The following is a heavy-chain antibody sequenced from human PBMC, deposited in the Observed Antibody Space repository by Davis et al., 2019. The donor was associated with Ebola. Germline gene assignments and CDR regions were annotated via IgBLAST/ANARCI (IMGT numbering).Heavy chain of an antibody. CDR2: ISSSSSYL. CDR3: AREKGSAIPNLNWFDP. Sequence: GGPLRLPCAASGFTFSSYSMTWVRQAPGKGWEWVPSISSSSSYLNYADSVKARFPISRANAKNSLYLQMNSLRAEDTAVYYCAREKGSAIPNLNWFDPWGQGTLVTVSS. D-gene: IGHD6-6*01. V-gene: IGHV3-21*01. J-gene: IGHJ5*02. CDR1: GFTFSSYS.